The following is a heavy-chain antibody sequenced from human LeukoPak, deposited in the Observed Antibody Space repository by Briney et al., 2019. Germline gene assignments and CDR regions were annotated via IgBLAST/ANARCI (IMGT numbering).Heavy chain of an antibody. V-gene: IGHV3-43D*03. CDR2: ISWDGGST. CDR1: GFTFDGYA. CDR3: AKDTGYSSSWYRGTYYYYYMDV. J-gene: IGHJ6*03. D-gene: IGHD6-13*01. Sequence: PGGSLGLSCAASGFTFDGYAMHWVRQAPGKGLEWVSLISWDGGSTYYADSVKGRFTISRDNSKNSLYLQMNSLRAEDTALYYCAKDTGYSSSWYRGTYYYYYMDVWGKGTTVTVSS.